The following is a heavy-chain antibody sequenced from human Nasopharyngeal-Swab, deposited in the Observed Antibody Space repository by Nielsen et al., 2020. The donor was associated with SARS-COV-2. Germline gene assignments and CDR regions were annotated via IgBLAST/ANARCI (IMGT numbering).Heavy chain of an antibody. CDR3: ARDRYSYGHGAFDI. CDR2: ISSSSSYI. J-gene: IGHJ3*02. D-gene: IGHD5-18*01. V-gene: IGHV3-21*01. CDR1: GFTFSSYA. Sequence: GESLKISCAASGFTFSSYAMSWVRQVPGKGLEWVSSISSSSSYIYYADSVKGRFTISRDNAKNSLYLQMNSLRAEDTAVYYCARDRYSYGHGAFDIWGQGTMVTVSS.